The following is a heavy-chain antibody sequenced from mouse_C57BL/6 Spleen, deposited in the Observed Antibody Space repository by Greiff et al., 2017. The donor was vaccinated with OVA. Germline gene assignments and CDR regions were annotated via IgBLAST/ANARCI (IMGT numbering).Heavy chain of an antibody. V-gene: IGHV5-16*01. Sequence: EVQLVESEGGLVQPGSSMKLSCTASGFTFSDYYMAWVRQVPEKGLEWVANINSDGSSTYYLDSLKSRFILSRDNAKNILYLQMISLKSEDTATYYCAREVVYAGGGFDYWGQGTTLTVSS. CDR2: INSDGSST. J-gene: IGHJ2*01. D-gene: IGHD2-12*01. CDR3: AREVVYAGGGFDY. CDR1: GFTFSDYY.